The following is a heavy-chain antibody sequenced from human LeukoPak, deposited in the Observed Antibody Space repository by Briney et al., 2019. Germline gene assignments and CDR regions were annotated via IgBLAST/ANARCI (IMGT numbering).Heavy chain of an antibody. CDR2: IYYSGST. V-gene: IGHV4-39*07. CDR1: GGSISSSSYY. Sequence: SETLSLTCTVSGGSISSSSYYWGWIRQPPGKGLEWIGSIYYSGSTYYNPSLKSRVTISVDTSKNQFSLKLSSVTAADTAVYYCARGNRSSLDPWGQGTLVTVSS. J-gene: IGHJ5*02. CDR3: ARGNRSSLDP. D-gene: IGHD6-6*01.